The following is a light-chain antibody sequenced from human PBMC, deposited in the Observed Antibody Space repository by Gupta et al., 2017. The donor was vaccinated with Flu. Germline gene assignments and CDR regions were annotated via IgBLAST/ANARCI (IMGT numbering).Light chain of an antibody. V-gene: IGKV1-5*03. CDR3: QQDAIYSRT. J-gene: IGKJ1*01. Sequence: DIRMTQSPSTLSGSVGDRLIITCRASQSISSRLAWYQQKPGKAPNLLIYEASTLQTGVPPRFSGSGSGTEFTLTISRLQPDDVATYYCQQDAIYSRTFGQGTKVELK. CDR1: QSISSR. CDR2: EAS.